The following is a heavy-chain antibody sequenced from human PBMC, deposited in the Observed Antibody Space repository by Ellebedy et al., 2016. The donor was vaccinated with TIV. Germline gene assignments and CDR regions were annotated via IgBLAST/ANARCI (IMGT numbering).Heavy chain of an antibody. D-gene: IGHD3-16*01. CDR3: TRFEIISGGGYGMDV. V-gene: IGHV3-13*01. Sequence: GGSLRLXCAASGFTFSRCDMHWVRQSTRKGLEWVASIDNAGDTYYPGSVKGRFTISRENAKNSLYLQMNSLRVEDTAVYYCTRFEIISGGGYGMDVWGQGTTVTVSS. CDR1: GFTFSRCD. J-gene: IGHJ6*02. CDR2: IDNAGDT.